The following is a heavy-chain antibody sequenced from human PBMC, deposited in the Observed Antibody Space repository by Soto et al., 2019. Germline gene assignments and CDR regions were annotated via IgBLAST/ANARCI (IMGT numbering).Heavy chain of an antibody. D-gene: IGHD2-21*01. V-gene: IGHV3-7*01. CDR3: ASARHIGP. Sequence: SLRLSCASSGFTFGNYWMSWVRQAPGKGPEWVANIKQDGSERNYVDSVKGRFTISRDNAENSLYLQMSSLRVEDTGVYYCASARHIGPWGQGTLVTVSS. J-gene: IGHJ5*02. CDR2: IKQDGSER. CDR1: GFTFGNYW.